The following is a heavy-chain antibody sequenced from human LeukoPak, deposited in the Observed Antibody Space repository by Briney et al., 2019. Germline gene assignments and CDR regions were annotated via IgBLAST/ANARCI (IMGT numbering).Heavy chain of an antibody. CDR2: ISSSGSNI. D-gene: IGHD1-26*01. CDR1: GFTFSDYY. CDR3: ARDRVWDLPLPLDS. J-gene: IGHJ4*02. Sequence: GGSLRLSCAASGFTFSDYYMSWIRQAPGKGLEWISSISSSGSNIYYSDSVRGRFTISRDNAKNSLYLQMNSLRAEDTAVYYCARDRVWDLPLPLDSWGQGTLVTVSS. V-gene: IGHV3-11*04.